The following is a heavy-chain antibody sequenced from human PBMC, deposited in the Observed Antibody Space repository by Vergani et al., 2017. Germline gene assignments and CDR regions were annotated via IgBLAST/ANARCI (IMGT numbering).Heavy chain of an antibody. CDR3: AKGRDVVVVPATFSFDY. CDR1: GFTFSTYA. D-gene: IGHD2-2*01. Sequence: EVQLLESGGGLVQPGGSLRLSCAASGFTFSTYAMTWVRQAPGKGLEWVSLISGTGRITYYTDPVKGRFIISRDNSKNTLYLQMNSLRAEDAAVYFCAKGRDVVVVPATFSFDYWGRGTLVTVSS. V-gene: IGHV3-23*01. CDR2: ISGTGRIT. J-gene: IGHJ4*02.